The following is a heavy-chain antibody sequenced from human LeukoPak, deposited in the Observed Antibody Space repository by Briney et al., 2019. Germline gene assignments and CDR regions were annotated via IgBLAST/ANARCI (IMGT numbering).Heavy chain of an antibody. J-gene: IGHJ4*02. CDR2: IYSGGST. D-gene: IGHD3-22*01. CDR3: AKDDNYYDSSGYYQLNY. V-gene: IGHV3-53*05. CDR1: GFTVSSNY. Sequence: QTGGSLRLSCAASGFTVSSNYMSWVRQAPGKGLEWVSVIYSGGSTFYADSVKGRFTISRDISKNTLYLQMNSLRAEDTAVYYCAKDDNYYDSSGYYQLNYWGQGTLVTVSS.